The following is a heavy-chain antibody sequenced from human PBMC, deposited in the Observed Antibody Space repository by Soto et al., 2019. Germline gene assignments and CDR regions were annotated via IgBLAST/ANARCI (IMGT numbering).Heavy chain of an antibody. CDR1: GFTFSSYG. CDR3: ARDNSSSGRGSCDY. Sequence: GGSLRLSCAASGFTFSSYGMHWVRQAPGKGLEWVAVIWYDGSNKYYADSVKGRFTISRDNSKNTLYLQMNSLRAEGTAVYYCARDNSSSGRGSCDYWGQGTLVTVSS. J-gene: IGHJ4*02. CDR2: IWYDGSNK. D-gene: IGHD3-10*01. V-gene: IGHV3-33*08.